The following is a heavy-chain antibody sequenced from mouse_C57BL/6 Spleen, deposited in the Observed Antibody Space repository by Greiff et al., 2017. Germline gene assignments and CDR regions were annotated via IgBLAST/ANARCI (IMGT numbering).Heavy chain of an antibody. CDR2: IWSGGST. Sequence: VQRVESGPGLVQPSQCLSITCTVSGFSFTSYGVHWVRQSPGKGLEWLGVIWSGGSTDNYAAIFSSLGISKDNTTSQIFFKMNSMRADDTAIYYCARDRDSSGIDYWGQGTTLTVSS. J-gene: IGHJ2*01. V-gene: IGHV2-2*01. CDR3: ARDRDSSGIDY. D-gene: IGHD3-2*01. CDR1: GFSFTSYG.